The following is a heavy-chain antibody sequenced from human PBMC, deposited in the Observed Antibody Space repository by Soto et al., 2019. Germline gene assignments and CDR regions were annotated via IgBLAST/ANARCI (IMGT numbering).Heavy chain of an antibody. CDR1: GYTFTDYY. CDR2: INPNSGAT. J-gene: IGHJ6*02. D-gene: IGHD2-2*02. CDR3: AKDQGGYMVSGMDV. Sequence: ASVTVSCKASGYTFTDYYIYWLRQAPGHGLEWMGWINPNSGATNYAHNFQGRVTMTRDTSIRAAYMELSRLSSDDTAVYYCAKDQGGYMVSGMDVWGQGTTVTVSS. V-gene: IGHV1-2*02.